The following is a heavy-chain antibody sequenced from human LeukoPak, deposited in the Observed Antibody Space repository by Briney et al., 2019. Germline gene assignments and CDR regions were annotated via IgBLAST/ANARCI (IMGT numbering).Heavy chain of an antibody. CDR3: ARIAAKTVDY. J-gene: IGHJ4*02. CDR1: GGSISSYY. D-gene: IGHD2-15*01. CDR2: IYYSGST. V-gene: IGHV4-4*07. Sequence: PSETLSLTCTVSGGSISSYYWSWIRQPAGKGLEWIGSIYYSGSTYYNPSLKSRVTISVDTSKDQFSLKVNSVTAADTAVYYCARIAAKTVDYWGQGTLVTVSS.